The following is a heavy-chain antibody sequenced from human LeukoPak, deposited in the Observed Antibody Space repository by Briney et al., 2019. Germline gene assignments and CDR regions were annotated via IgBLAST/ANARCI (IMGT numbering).Heavy chain of an antibody. CDR1: GYTFTSYA. Sequence: EASVKVSCKASGYTFTSYAMNWVRQAPGQGLEWMGWINTNTGNPTYAQGFTGRFVFSLDTSVSTAYLQISSLKAEDTAVYYCARSYYDSSGYYPQFDAFDIWGQGTMVTVSS. CDR3: ARSYYDSSGYYPQFDAFDI. D-gene: IGHD3-22*01. V-gene: IGHV7-4-1*02. J-gene: IGHJ3*02. CDR2: INTNTGNP.